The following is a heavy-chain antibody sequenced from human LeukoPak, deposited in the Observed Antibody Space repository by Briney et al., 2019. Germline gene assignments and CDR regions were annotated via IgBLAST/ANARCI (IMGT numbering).Heavy chain of an antibody. CDR2: INTNTGNP. Sequence: ASVKVSCKASGYTFTSYAMNWVRQAPGQGLEWMGWINTNTGNPTYAQGFTGRFVFSLDTSVSTAYLQISILKAEDTAVYYCARCLRRIAAAGGDWFDPWGQGTLVTVSS. CDR1: GYTFTSYA. CDR3: ARCLRRIAAAGGDWFDP. D-gene: IGHD6-13*01. J-gene: IGHJ5*02. V-gene: IGHV7-4-1*02.